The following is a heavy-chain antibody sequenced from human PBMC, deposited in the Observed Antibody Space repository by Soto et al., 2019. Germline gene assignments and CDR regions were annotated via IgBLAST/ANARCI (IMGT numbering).Heavy chain of an antibody. D-gene: IGHD6-13*01. V-gene: IGHV4-30-4*01. Sequence: SETLSLTRTVSGGSISSGDYYWSWIRQPPGKGLEWIGYIYYSGSTYYNPSLKSRVTISVDTSKNQFSLKLSSVTAADTAVYYCARVVAAAGTDWFDPWGQGTLVTVSS. CDR1: GGSISSGDYY. CDR3: ARVVAAAGTDWFDP. CDR2: IYYSGST. J-gene: IGHJ5*02.